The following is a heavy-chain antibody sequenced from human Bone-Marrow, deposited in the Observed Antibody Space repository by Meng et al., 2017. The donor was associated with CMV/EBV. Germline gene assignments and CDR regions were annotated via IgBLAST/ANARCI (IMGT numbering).Heavy chain of an antibody. CDR2: IIPILGIA. J-gene: IGHJ6*02. Sequence: SVKVSCKTSGYTFTGYFIYWVRQAPGQGLEWMGGIIPILGIANYAQKFQGRVTITADKSTSTAYMELSSLRSEDTAVYYCARDSALTRVGMDVWGQGTTVTVSS. D-gene: IGHD4-17*01. V-gene: IGHV1-69*10. CDR1: GYTFTGYF. CDR3: ARDSALTRVGMDV.